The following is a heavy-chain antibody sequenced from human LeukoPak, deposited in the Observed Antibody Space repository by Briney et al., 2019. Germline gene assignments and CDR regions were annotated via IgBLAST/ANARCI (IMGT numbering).Heavy chain of an antibody. CDR1: GFTFSSYA. CDR3: LTYYYDSSGYTLDY. Sequence: PGGSLRLSCAASGFTFSSYAMSWVRQAPGKGLEWVSAISGSGGSTYYAGSVKGRFTISRDNSKNTLYLQMNSLRAEDTAVYYCLTYYYDSSGYTLDYWGQGTLVTVSS. CDR2: ISGSGGST. V-gene: IGHV3-23*01. D-gene: IGHD3-22*01. J-gene: IGHJ4*02.